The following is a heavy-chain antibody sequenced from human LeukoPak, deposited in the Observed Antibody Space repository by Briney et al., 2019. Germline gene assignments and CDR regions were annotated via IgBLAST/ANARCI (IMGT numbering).Heavy chain of an antibody. CDR1: GFTFSNYW. D-gene: IGHD6-25*01. CDR2: IKQDGREK. CDR3: ARALSG. Sequence: PGGSLRLSCAASGFTFSNYWMHWVRQAPGKGLEWVANIKQDGREKYYVGSVKGRFSISRDNAKNSVYLQMNSLRAEDTAVYYCARALSGWGQGTLVTVSS. V-gene: IGHV3-7*03. J-gene: IGHJ4*02.